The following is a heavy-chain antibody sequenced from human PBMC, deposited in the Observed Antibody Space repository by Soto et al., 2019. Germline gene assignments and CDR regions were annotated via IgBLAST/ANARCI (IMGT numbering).Heavy chain of an antibody. J-gene: IGHJ5*02. V-gene: IGHV4-59*01. Sequence: QVQLQESGPGLVKPSETLSLTCTVSGGSISSYYWSWIRQPPGKGLEWIGYIDYSGSTNYNPSLKSRVTISVDTSKNQFSLKLSSVTAADTAVYYCAREGATGWFDPWGQGTLVTVSS. CDR2: IDYSGST. CDR1: GGSISSYY. CDR3: AREGATGWFDP. D-gene: IGHD5-12*01.